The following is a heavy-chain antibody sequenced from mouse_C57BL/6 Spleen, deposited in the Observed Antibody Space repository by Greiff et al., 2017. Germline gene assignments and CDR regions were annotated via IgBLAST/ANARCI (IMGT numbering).Heavy chain of an antibody. V-gene: IGHV14-2*01. CDR3: TSRNYCGFDY. CDR2: IDPEDGET. CDR1: GFNIKDHY. Sequence: VQLQQSGAELVKPGASVKLSCTASGFNIKDHYMHWVKPRTEQGLEWIGRIDPEDGETKYATKFQGKATITADTSSNTAYLQLSSLTSDYTAVYYGTSRNYCGFDYWGQGTTLTVSS. J-gene: IGHJ2*01. D-gene: IGHD1-1*01.